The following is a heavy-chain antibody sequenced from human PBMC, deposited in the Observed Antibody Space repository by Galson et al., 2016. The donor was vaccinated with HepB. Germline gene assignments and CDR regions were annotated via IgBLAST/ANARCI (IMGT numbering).Heavy chain of an antibody. J-gene: IGHJ4*02. D-gene: IGHD5-24*01. CDR1: GFTFSRHA. Sequence: SLRLSCAASGFTFSRHAMHWVRQAPGKGLEWVAVIAHDATIKDYADSVEGRFTISRDNSKNTLDLQMNSLRVEDTAVYFCAKDLKDGTYYLDYWGQGTLVTVTA. V-gene: IGHV3-30*04. CDR3: AKDLKDGTYYLDY. CDR2: IAHDATIK.